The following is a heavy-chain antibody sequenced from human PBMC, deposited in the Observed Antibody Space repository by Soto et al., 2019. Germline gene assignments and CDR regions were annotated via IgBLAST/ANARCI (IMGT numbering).Heavy chain of an antibody. Sequence: VFMSHRSRASGVKSVNFASSRVSKDPRRGLEGVAGISGSGRMTYYAQSMKGSFTISRDNAKNTLYLQMSSLRAEDTAVYHFSKEAEENANEPHPGGCWAQRTVVTVSS. CDR2: ISGSGRMT. D-gene: IGHD1-1*01. J-gene: IGHJ4*02. CDR3: SKEAEENANEPHPGGC. V-gene: IGHV3-23*01. CDR1: GVKSVNFA.